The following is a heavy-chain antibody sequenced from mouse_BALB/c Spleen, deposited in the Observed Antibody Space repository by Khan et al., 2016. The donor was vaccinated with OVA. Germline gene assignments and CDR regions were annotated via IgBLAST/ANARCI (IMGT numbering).Heavy chain of an antibody. CDR3: ARVDYGYGFAY. V-gene: IGHV7-3*02. CDR1: GFTFSDYY. J-gene: IGHJ3*01. CDR2: IRKKASGYTT. D-gene: IGHD1-2*01. Sequence: EVELVESGGGLVEPGGSLRLSCATSGFTFSDYYMSWVRQPPGKALEWLVFIRKKASGYTTEYSASVKGRFTISRDNSQSILYLQMNSLRAEDSATYYCARVDYGYGFAYWGQGTLVTVSA.